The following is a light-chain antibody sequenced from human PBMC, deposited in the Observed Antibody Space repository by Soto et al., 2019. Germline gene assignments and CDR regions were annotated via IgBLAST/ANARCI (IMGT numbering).Light chain of an antibody. CDR1: QSVSDN. J-gene: IGKJ1*01. Sequence: EIGMTQSPVTRSVSRGERAIRSCRASQSVSDNLAWYQQKPGQAPRLLIYGASNRATGIPDRFSGSGSGTDFTLTIRRLEPEDFAVYYCQQYGSSGTFGQGTKVDIK. CDR3: QQYGSSGT. CDR2: GAS. V-gene: IGKV3-20*01.